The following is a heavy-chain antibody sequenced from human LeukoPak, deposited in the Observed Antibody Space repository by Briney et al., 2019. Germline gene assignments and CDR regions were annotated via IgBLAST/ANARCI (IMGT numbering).Heavy chain of an antibody. CDR3: ARGSGYGRFSY. J-gene: IGHJ4*02. CDR2: IIPILGIA. Sequence: ASVKVSCKASGGTFSSYAISWVRQAPGQGLEWMGRIIPILGIANYAQKLQGRVTMTTDTSTSTAYMELRSLRSDDTAVYYCARGSGYGRFSYWGQGTLVTVSS. D-gene: IGHD5-12*01. V-gene: IGHV1-69*04. CDR1: GGTFSSYA.